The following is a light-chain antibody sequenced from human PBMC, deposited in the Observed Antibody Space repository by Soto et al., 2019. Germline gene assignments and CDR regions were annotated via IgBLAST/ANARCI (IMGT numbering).Light chain of an antibody. CDR1: QSLTTG. Sequence: DIQMTQSPYTLSASVGDRVTITCRASQSLTTGVAWFQLKPGKAPKLLIFAASVLETGVPSRFSGGGAGTEFTLTISSLQPDDFATYYCQQYDAYPYTFGQGTKLEIK. J-gene: IGKJ2*01. CDR2: AAS. CDR3: QQYDAYPYT. V-gene: IGKV1-5*03.